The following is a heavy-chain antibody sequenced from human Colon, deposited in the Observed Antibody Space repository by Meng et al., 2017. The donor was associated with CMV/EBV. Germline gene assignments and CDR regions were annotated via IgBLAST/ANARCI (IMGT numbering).Heavy chain of an antibody. J-gene: IGHJ6*02. V-gene: IGHV3-9*01. Sequence: SLKISCVGSGLNVHDHGTHWVRQAPGKGLEWVSGIIWGDGRVGCAESVKGRFTISRDKGQNSVFLEMNSLRVEDTALYYCIKDVQPGGAAVWGQGTTVTVSS. CDR3: IKDVQPGGAAV. CDR1: GLNVHDHG. CDR2: IIWGDGRV. D-gene: IGHD1-14*01.